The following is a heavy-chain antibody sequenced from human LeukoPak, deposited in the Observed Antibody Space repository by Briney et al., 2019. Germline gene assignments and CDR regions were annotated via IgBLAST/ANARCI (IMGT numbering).Heavy chain of an antibody. V-gene: IGHV3-21*01. CDR1: GFTFSSYS. J-gene: IGHJ4*02. Sequence: GGSLRLSCAASGFTFSSYSMNWVRQAPGKGLEWVSSISSSSSYIYYADSVKGQFTISRDNAKNSLYLQMNSLRAEDTAVYYCAREEYDYVWGSYRYEGYWGQGTLVTVSS. CDR3: AREEYDYVWGSYRYEGY. D-gene: IGHD3-16*02. CDR2: ISSSSSYI.